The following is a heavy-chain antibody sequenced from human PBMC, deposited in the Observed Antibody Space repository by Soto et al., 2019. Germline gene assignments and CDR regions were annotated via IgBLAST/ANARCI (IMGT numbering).Heavy chain of an antibody. D-gene: IGHD6-6*01. CDR2: ISYDGSNK. Sequence: GSLRLSCAASGFTFSSYGMHWVRQAPGKGLEWVAVISYDGSNKYYADSVKGRFTISRDNSKNTLYLQMNSLRAEDTAVYYCAKEVEYSSSYYFDYWGQGTLVTVSS. CDR1: GFTFSSYG. V-gene: IGHV3-30*18. J-gene: IGHJ4*02. CDR3: AKEVEYSSSYYFDY.